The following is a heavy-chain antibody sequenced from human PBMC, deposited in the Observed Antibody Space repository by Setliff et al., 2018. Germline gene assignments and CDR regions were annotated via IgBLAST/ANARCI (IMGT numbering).Heavy chain of an antibody. J-gene: IGHJ4*02. D-gene: IGHD6-13*01. V-gene: IGHV1-18*01. CDR2: ISPHNGKS. CDR3: SRLVRFYTSIVCQRLSGDDY. Sequence: ASVKVSCKASGYTFTDYGVSWVRQAPGLGLEWVGWISPHNGKSYSAPKFQDRVFLTTDTSTATAYLDLRSLRSDDTAVYFCSRLVRFYTSIVCQRLSGDDYWGQGTLVTVSS. CDR1: GYTFTDYG.